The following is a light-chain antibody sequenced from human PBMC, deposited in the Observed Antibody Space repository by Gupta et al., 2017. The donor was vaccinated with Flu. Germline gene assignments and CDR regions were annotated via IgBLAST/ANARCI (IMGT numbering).Light chain of an antibody. CDR2: EDS. Sequence: SSVVTQPPSVSVAPGQTARITCGGNSIGNKAVHWYQQKPGQAPILVVYEDSDRPSGSPERFSGSNAGNTAALTISRGEAGDEDDYYCQVGDNDSAVFGGGTKLTVL. CDR1: SIGNKA. J-gene: IGLJ3*02. V-gene: IGLV3-21*02. CDR3: QVGDNDSAV.